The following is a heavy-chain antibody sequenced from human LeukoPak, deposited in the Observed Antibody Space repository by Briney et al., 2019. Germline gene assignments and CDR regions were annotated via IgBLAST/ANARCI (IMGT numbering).Heavy chain of an antibody. V-gene: IGHV4-31*03. Sequence: PSETLSLTCTVSGGSISSGGYYWSWIRQLPGKGLEWIGYIYYSGTTSYNPSLKSRLTISLDTSENQFSLKLSSVTAADTAVYYCERGSTGDKSNNWGQGTLVTVSS. CDR3: ERGSTGDKSNN. CDR1: GGSISSGGYY. D-gene: IGHD7-27*01. CDR2: IYYSGTT. J-gene: IGHJ4*02.